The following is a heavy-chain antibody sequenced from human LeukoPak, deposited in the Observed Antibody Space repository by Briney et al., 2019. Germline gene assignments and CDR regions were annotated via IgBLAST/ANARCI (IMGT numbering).Heavy chain of an antibody. CDR1: GGSISSGGYY. D-gene: IGHD3-22*01. CDR2: IYYSGST. V-gene: IGHV4-31*03. Sequence: SETLSLTCTVSGGSISSGGYYWSWIRQHPGKGLEWIGYIYYSGSTYYNPSLKSRVTISADTSKNQFSLKLSSVTAADTAVYYCARMYYYDSSSYYDWGQGTLVTVSS. CDR3: ARMYYYDSSSYYD. J-gene: IGHJ4*02.